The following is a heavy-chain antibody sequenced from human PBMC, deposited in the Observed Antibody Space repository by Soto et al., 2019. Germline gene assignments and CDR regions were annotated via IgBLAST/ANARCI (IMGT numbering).Heavy chain of an antibody. CDR3: AGCEGSGPWWEKFDP. V-gene: IGHV3-33*01. CDR1: VFTLSSYG. Sequence: PLRLSCPACVFTLSSYGMHWVRQAPGRGLERVGVIRNDGSNKYYGKSVKGRFTNTKDSSKQMLYLKMNSPRADDTAGYCCAGCEGSGPWWEKFDPWGQGTLVTVSS. CDR2: IRNDGSNK. D-gene: IGHD6-19*01. J-gene: IGHJ5*02.